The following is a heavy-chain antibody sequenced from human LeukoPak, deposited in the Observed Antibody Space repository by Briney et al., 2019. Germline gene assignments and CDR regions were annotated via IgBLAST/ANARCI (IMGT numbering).Heavy chain of an antibody. Sequence: GGSLRLSCAASGFTFSNYAMNWVRQAPGKGLERVSGISGSGGATYYADSVKGRFTISRDNSKNTLYLQMNSLRAEDTAVYYCAKDIVVVPAAIYQALWYWGQGTLVTVSS. CDR1: GFTFSNYA. D-gene: IGHD2-2*01. J-gene: IGHJ4*02. V-gene: IGHV3-23*01. CDR2: ISGSGGAT. CDR3: AKDIVVVPAAIYQALWY.